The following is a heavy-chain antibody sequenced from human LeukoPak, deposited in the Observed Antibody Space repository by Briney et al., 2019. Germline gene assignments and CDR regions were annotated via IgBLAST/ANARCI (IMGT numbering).Heavy chain of an antibody. Sequence: GGSLRLSCAASVHTFSSYAMSWVRQAPGKGLEWVSAISGSGGSTFYADSVEGRFTIYRDNSKSTLYLQMNSLRAEDTGVYYCAKDQSLGVRRVFDYWGQGTLVTVSS. CDR2: ISGSGGST. D-gene: IGHD3-10*01. CDR1: VHTFSSYA. CDR3: AKDQSLGVRRVFDY. J-gene: IGHJ4*02. V-gene: IGHV3-23*01.